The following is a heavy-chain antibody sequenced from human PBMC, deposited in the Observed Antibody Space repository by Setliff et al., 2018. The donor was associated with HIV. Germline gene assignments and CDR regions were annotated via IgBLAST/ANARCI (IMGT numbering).Heavy chain of an antibody. Sequence: PSETLSLTCTVSGASISSHNYHWGWIRQSTGKGLEWIASIRSSGDTYYNPSLQSRVIISVDTSNNQISLKLTSVTAADTAVYYCTIPASSLAPNWGRGTQVTVSS. CDR2: IRSSGDT. CDR3: TIPASSLAPN. V-gene: IGHV4-39*01. J-gene: IGHJ4*02. CDR1: GASISSHNYH.